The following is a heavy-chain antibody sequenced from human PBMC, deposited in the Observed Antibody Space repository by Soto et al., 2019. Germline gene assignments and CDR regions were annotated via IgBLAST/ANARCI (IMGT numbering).Heavy chain of an antibody. D-gene: IGHD2-2*01. CDR2: IYPGDSDT. V-gene: IGHV5-51*01. Sequence: GESLKISCKGSGYSFTSYWIGWVRQMPGKGLEWMGIIYPGDSDTRYSPSFQGQVTISADKSISTAYLQWSSLKASGTAVYYCARDQNIVLVPAANWFDPWGQGTLVTAPQ. CDR1: GYSFTSYW. CDR3: ARDQNIVLVPAANWFDP. J-gene: IGHJ5*02.